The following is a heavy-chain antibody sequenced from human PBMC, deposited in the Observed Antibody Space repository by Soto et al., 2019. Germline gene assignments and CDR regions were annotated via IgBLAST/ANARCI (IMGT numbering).Heavy chain of an antibody. D-gene: IGHD6-19*01. CDR3: AHSHSGWTYFDY. CDR2: IYWNDDK. J-gene: IGHJ4*02. V-gene: IGHV2-5*01. Sequence: QITLKESGPTLAKPTQTLTLTCNFSGFSLSTSGVGVGWIRQPPGKALEWLALIYWNDDKRYSPSLKSRLTITKDTSKNQVVLTMTNMDPVDTATYYCAHSHSGWTYFDYWCQGTLVTVSS. CDR1: GFSLSTSGVG.